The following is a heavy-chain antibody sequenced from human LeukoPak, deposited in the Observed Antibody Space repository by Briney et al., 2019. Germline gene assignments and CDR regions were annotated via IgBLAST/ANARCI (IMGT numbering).Heavy chain of an antibody. D-gene: IGHD3-22*01. CDR2: IYTSGTT. CDR1: GDSIRNYY. J-gene: IGHJ4*02. Sequence: SETLSLTCSVSGDSIRNYYWSWIRQPAGKGLEWSGRIYTSGTTDYNPSLKSRLTMSVDTSRNYFSLKLTSVTAADTAVYYCARESKSYDGSGYHHDCWGQGALVTVSS. CDR3: ARESKSYDGSGYHHDC. V-gene: IGHV4-4*07.